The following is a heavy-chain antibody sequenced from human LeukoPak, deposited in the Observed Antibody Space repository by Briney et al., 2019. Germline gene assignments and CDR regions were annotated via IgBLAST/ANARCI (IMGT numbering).Heavy chain of an antibody. CDR3: ARRPLVGGIDY. J-gene: IGHJ4*02. CDR2: INHSGNI. CDR1: GGSFSGHY. D-gene: IGHD1-26*01. V-gene: IGHV4-34*01. Sequence: PSETLSLTCAVYGGSFSGHYWSWIRQTPGKGLEWIGEINHSGNINYNPSLKSRVTMSVDTSKSQFSLKLNSVTAADTTAYYCARRPLVGGIDYWGQGTLVTVSS.